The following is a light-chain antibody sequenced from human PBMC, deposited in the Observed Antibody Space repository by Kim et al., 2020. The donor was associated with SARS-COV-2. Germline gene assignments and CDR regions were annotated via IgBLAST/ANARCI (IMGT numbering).Light chain of an antibody. CDR2: GRN. V-gene: IGLV3-19*01. Sequence: SSELTQDPAVSVALGQTVRITCQGDCLRSSYATWYQQKPRQAPVLVIYGRNNRPSGIPDRFPGSASGNTASLTISGAQAEDEADFCCQFRDSGCNVVFGGGTQLTVL. CDR3: QFRDSGCNVV. J-gene: IGLJ2*01. CDR1: CLRSSY.